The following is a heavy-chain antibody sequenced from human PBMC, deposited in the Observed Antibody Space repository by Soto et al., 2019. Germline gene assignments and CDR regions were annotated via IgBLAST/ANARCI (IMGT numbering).Heavy chain of an antibody. Sequence: EVQLVGSGGGLVQPGRSLRLSCAASGFTFDDYAMHWVRQAPGKGLEWVSGISWNSGSIGYADSVKGRFTISRDNAKNSLYLQMNSLRAEDTALYYCAKERLVGATSPYWYFDLWGRGTLVTVSS. V-gene: IGHV3-9*01. CDR1: GFTFDDYA. D-gene: IGHD1-26*01. J-gene: IGHJ2*01. CDR2: ISWNSGSI. CDR3: AKERLVGATSPYWYFDL.